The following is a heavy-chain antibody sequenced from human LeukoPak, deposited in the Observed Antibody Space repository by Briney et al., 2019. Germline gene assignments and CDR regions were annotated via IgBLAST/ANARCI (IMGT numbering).Heavy chain of an antibody. CDR3: ARGSYCSSTSCYTD. V-gene: IGHV1-8*01. Sequence: ASVKVSCKASGYTFTSYDINWVRQATGQGLEWMGWMNPNSGNTGYAQKFQGRVTMTRNTSISTAYMELSSLRSEGTAVYYCARGSYCSSTSCYTDWGQGTLVTVSS. CDR1: GYTFTSYD. CDR2: MNPNSGNT. D-gene: IGHD2-2*02. J-gene: IGHJ4*02.